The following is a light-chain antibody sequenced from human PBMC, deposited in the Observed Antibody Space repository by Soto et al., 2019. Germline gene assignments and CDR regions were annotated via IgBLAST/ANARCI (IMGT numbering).Light chain of an antibody. V-gene: IGKV3-20*01. CDR1: QSVSSSY. J-gene: IGKJ1*01. Sequence: EIMLTQSPATLSLSPGERATLSCRASQSVSSSYLAWYQQKPGQAPRLLIYGASSRATGIPDRFSGSGSGTEFTLTISSLQPDDFATYYCQHYNSYSEAFGQGTKVDIK. CDR3: QHYNSYSEA. CDR2: GAS.